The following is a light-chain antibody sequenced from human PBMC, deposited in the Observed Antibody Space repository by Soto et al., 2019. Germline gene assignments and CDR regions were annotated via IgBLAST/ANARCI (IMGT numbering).Light chain of an antibody. CDR2: DAS. CDR3: QQYNSYSWT. V-gene: IGKV1-5*01. Sequence: IQMTQSPSTLSASVGDRVTITCRASQNIYTWLAWYQQKPGKAPKLLIYDASSLESGVPSRFSGSRSGTEFTLTISSLQPDDFATYYCQQYNSYSWTFGQGTKVDI. CDR1: QNIYTW. J-gene: IGKJ1*01.